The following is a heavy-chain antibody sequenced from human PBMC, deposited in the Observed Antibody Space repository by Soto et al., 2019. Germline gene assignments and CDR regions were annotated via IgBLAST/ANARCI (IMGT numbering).Heavy chain of an antibody. D-gene: IGHD2-15*01. CDR2: IIPIFGTA. CDR3: ARGTGCSGGSCYGSPFDY. Sequence: SVKVSCKASGGTFSSYAISWVRQAPGQGLEWMGGIIPIFGTANYAQKFQGRVTITADESTSTAYMELSSLRSEDTAVYYCARGTGCSGGSCYGSPFDYWGQGTLVTVSS. V-gene: IGHV1-69*13. J-gene: IGHJ4*02. CDR1: GGTFSSYA.